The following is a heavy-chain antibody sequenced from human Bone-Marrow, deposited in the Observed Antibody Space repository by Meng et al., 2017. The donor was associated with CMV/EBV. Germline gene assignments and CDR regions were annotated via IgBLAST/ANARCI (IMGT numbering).Heavy chain of an antibody. D-gene: IGHD1-26*01. V-gene: IGHV3-49*04. CDR2: IRRKAYGGST. CDR1: GFTFSSYA. Sequence: GGSLRLSCAASGFTFSSYAMSWVRQAPGKGLEWVGFIRRKAYGGSTEYAASVKGRFTISRDDSKSVAYLQMSSLKTEDTALYYCTRWHSGSNFDYWGRGTLVTVSS. J-gene: IGHJ4*02. CDR3: TRWHSGSNFDY.